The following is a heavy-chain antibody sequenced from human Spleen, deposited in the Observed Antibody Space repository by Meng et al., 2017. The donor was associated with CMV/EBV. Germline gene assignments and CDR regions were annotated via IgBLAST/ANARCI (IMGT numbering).Heavy chain of an antibody. CDR3: ARGVWGGGIDY. D-gene: IGHD7-27*01. CDR2: INAGNGDT. V-gene: IGHV1-3*01. CDR1: GYIFKDYA. J-gene: IGHJ4*02. Sequence: QVQLVQTGAEVKNPGASVTLSCKTSGYIFKDYAMHWVRQAPGQRLEWMGWINAGNGDTKYSQKFQGRVTITRDTSASIGYMEVSSLRFEDTAVYYCARGVWGGGIDYWGQGTLVTVSS.